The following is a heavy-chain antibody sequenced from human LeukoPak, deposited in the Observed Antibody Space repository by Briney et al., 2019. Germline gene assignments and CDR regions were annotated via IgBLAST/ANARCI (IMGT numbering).Heavy chain of an antibody. Sequence: PSETLSLTCTVSGGSVSSSNYYWGWIRQPPGKGLEWIGNINYIGSTSYNPSLKSRVTMSVDTSKNQFSLKMSSVTATDTAVYYCARLSKGRYFDYIFDYWGQGTLVTVSS. CDR2: INYIGST. CDR3: ARLSKGRYFDYIFDY. CDR1: GGSVSSSNYY. D-gene: IGHD3-9*01. V-gene: IGHV4-39*01. J-gene: IGHJ4*02.